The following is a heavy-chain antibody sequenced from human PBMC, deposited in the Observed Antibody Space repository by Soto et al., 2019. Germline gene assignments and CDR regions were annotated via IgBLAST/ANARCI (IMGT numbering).Heavy chain of an antibody. Sequence: GGSLRLSCAASGVPFSSYAMSWVRQAPGKGLEWVPAISGSGGSTYYADSVKGRFTISRDNSKNTLYLQMNSLRAEDTAVYYCAKDPWAVAVNWFDPWGQGTLVTVSS. J-gene: IGHJ5*02. CDR2: ISGSGGST. CDR1: GVPFSSYA. V-gene: IGHV3-23*01. D-gene: IGHD6-19*01. CDR3: AKDPWAVAVNWFDP.